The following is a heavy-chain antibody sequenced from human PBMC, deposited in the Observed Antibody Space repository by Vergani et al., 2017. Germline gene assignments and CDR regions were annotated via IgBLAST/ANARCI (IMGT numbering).Heavy chain of an antibody. J-gene: IGHJ4*02. Sequence: EVQLVESGGGLVQPGGSLRLSCAASGFTFSSYWMSWVRQAPGKGLEWGANIKQDGSEKYYVDSVKGRFTISRDNAKNSLYLQMNSLRAEDTAVYYCARDRYSSSYYYFDYWGQGTLVTVSS. CDR2: IKQDGSEK. V-gene: IGHV3-7*03. CDR1: GFTFSSYW. CDR3: ARDRYSSSYYYFDY. D-gene: IGHD6-13*01.